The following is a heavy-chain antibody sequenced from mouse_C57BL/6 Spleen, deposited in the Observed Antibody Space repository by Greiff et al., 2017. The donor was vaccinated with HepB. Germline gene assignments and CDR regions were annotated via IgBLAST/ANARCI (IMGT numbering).Heavy chain of an antibody. J-gene: IGHJ1*03. CDR2: INPSTGGT. CDR3: ASILYGNYWYFDV. CDR1: GYSFTGYY. V-gene: IGHV1-42*01. Sequence: VQLQQSGPELVKPGASVKISCKASGYSFTGYYMNWVKQSPEKSLEWIGEINPSTGGTTYNQKFKAKATLTVDKSSSTAYMQLKSLTSEDSAVYYYASILYGNYWYFDVWGTGTTVTVSS. D-gene: IGHD2-1*01.